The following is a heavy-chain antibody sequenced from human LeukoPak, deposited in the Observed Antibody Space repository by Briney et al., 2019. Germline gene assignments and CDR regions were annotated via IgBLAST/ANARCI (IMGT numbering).Heavy chain of an antibody. CDR3: ARLATGWLQSSALDY. V-gene: IGHV1-8*03. CDR2: MNPNSGNT. D-gene: IGHD5-24*01. Sequence: ASVKVSCKASGYTFTSYDINWVRQATGQGLECMGWMNPNSGNTGYAQKFQGRVTITRNTSISTAYMELSSLRSEDTAVYYCARLATGWLQSSALDYWGQGTLVTVSS. CDR1: GYTFTSYD. J-gene: IGHJ4*02.